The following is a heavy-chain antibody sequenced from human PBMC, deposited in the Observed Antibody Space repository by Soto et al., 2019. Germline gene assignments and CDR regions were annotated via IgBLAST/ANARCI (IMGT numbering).Heavy chain of an antibody. V-gene: IGHV1-46*01. D-gene: IGHD3-9*01. CDR2: INPSGGST. CDR3: ARAVPDYDILTGYYNQGYYFDY. CDR1: GYTFTSYY. J-gene: IGHJ4*02. Sequence: ASVKVSCKASGYTFTSYYMHWVRQAPGQGLEWMGIINPSGGSTSYAQKFQGRVTMTRDTSTSTVYMELSSLRSEDTAVYYCARAVPDYDILTGYYNQGYYFDYRGQGTLVTVPQ.